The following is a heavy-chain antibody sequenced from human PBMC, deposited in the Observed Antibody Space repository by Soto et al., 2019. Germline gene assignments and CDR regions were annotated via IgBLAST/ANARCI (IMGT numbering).Heavy chain of an antibody. V-gene: IGHV1-18*01. CDR1: GYTFTSYG. CDR3: ARAPGYCSGGSCYSSAFDI. J-gene: IGHJ3*02. D-gene: IGHD2-15*01. Sequence: VASVKVSCKASGYTFTSYGISWVRQAPGQGLEWMGWISAYNGNTNYAQKLQGRVTMTTDTSTSTAYMELRSLRSDDTAVYYCARAPGYCSGGSCYSSAFDIWGQGTMVTVSS. CDR2: ISAYNGNT.